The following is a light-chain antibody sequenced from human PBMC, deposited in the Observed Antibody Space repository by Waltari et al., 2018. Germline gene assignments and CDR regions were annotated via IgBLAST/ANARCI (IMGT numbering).Light chain of an antibody. CDR2: EVT. CDR3: SSFTTIGTLVV. Sequence: QSALTQPASVSGSPGQSLTISCTGTSSDVGGYNHFSGYQQQPGKAPKLLILEVTNRPSGSSNRFSGSKSGNTASLTISGLQAEDEGEYYCSSFTTIGTLVVFGGGTKVTVL. V-gene: IGLV2-14*01. CDR1: SSDVGGYNH. J-gene: IGLJ2*01.